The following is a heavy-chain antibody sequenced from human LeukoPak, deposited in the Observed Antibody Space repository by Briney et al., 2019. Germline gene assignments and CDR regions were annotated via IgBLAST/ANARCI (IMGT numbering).Heavy chain of an antibody. J-gene: IGHJ6*02. V-gene: IGHV4-4*07. D-gene: IGHD6-13*01. CDR1: GDSNSRYY. CDR2: VYVSGTT. Sequence: SETLSLTCAVSGDSNSRYYWSWIRQPAGKGLEWIGRVYVSGTTNYNPSLKSRVSVSVDTSKNQVSLKLSSVTAADTAVYYCAKNPLEGQHQVYGMDVWGQGTSVIVSS. CDR3: AKNPLEGQHQVYGMDV.